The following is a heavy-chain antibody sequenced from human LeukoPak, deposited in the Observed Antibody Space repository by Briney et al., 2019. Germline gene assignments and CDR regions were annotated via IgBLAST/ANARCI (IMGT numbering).Heavy chain of an antibody. CDR2: IIPIFGTA. J-gene: IGHJ4*02. CDR3: ARVIDSSGWYPVEY. Sequence: ASVKVSCKXSGGTFSSYAISWVRQAPGQGLERMGGIIPIFGTANYAQKFQGRVTITADESTSTAYMELSSLRSEDTAVYYCARVIDSSGWYPVEYWGQGTLVTVSS. D-gene: IGHD6-19*01. V-gene: IGHV1-69*13. CDR1: GGTFSSYA.